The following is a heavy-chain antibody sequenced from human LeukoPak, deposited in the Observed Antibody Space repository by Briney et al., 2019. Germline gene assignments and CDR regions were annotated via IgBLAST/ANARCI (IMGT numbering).Heavy chain of an antibody. Sequence: SETLSLTCAVSGGSISSSNWWSWVRQPPGKGLEWIGEIYHGGSTNYNPSLKSRVTISVDKSKNQFSLKLSSVTAADTAVYYCARLHGDYGGFDYWGQGTLVTVSS. CDR3: ARLHGDYGGFDY. CDR2: IYHGGST. J-gene: IGHJ4*02. D-gene: IGHD4-17*01. V-gene: IGHV4-4*02. CDR1: GGSISSSNW.